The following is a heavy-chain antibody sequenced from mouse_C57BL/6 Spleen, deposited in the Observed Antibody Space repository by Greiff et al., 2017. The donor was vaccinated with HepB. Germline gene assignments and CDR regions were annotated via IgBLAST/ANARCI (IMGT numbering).Heavy chain of an antibody. Sequence: EVQLVESGGGLVKPGGSLKLSCAASGFTFSSYAMSWVRQTPEKRLEWVATISDGGSYTYYPDNVKGRFTISRDNAKNNLYLQMSHLKSEDTAMYYCARDLGWYHDYWGQGTTLTVSS. J-gene: IGHJ2*01. D-gene: IGHD2-1*01. V-gene: IGHV5-4*01. CDR1: GFTFSSYA. CDR2: ISDGGSYT. CDR3: ARDLGWYHDY.